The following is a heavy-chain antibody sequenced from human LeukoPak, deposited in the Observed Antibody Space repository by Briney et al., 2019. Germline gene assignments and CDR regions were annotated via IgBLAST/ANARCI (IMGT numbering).Heavy chain of an antibody. Sequence: SETLSLTCAVSGGSISSGGYSWSWIRQPPGKGLEWIGYIYYSGSTYYNPSLKSRVTISVDTSKNQFSLKLSSVTAADTAVYYCARRYFDWSTDYWGQGTLVIVSS. V-gene: IGHV4-30-4*07. CDR3: ARRYFDWSTDY. CDR1: GGSISSGGYS. D-gene: IGHD3-9*01. J-gene: IGHJ4*02. CDR2: IYYSGST.